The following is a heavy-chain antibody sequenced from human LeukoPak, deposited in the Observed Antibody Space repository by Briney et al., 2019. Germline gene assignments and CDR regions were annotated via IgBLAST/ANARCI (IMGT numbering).Heavy chain of an antibody. CDR3: ASAGGYDFWSGYSYYFDY. V-gene: IGHV1-18*04. J-gene: IGHJ4*02. D-gene: IGHD3-3*01. CDR2: ISAYNGNT. CDR1: GYTFTGYY. Sequence: ASVKVSCKASGYTFTGYYMHWVRQAPGQGLEWMGWISAYNGNTNYAQKLQGRVTMTTDTSTSTAYMELRSLRSDDTAVYYCASAGGYDFWSGYSYYFDYWGQGTLVTVSS.